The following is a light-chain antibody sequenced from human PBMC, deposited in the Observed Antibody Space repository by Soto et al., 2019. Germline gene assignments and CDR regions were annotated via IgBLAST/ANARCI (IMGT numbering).Light chain of an antibody. CDR1: SSDFGAYNY. J-gene: IGLJ2*01. CDR3: TSWTTSTTMK. CDR2: DVN. V-gene: IGLV2-14*01. Sequence: QSALTQPASVSGSPGQSITISCTGTSSDFGAYNYVSWYQQHPGKAPKLMIYDVNIRPSGVSNRFSGSKSGNTASLTISGLQAEDEADYYCTSWTTSTTMKFGGGTKVTVL.